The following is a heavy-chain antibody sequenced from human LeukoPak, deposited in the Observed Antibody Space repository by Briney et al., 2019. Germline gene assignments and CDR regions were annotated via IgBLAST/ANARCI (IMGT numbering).Heavy chain of an antibody. CDR3: ARRATMTYYAMDV. CDR2: ITTSGTTT. V-gene: IGHV3-48*03. Sequence: GGSLTLSCAASGFTFNIYEMNWVRQPPGKGLEWASYITTSGTTTYYAESVKGRFTISRDNARNSLYLQMNSLRAEDTAVYYCARRATMTYYAMDVWGQGTTVTVSS. CDR1: GFTFNIYE. D-gene: IGHD5-12*01. J-gene: IGHJ6*02.